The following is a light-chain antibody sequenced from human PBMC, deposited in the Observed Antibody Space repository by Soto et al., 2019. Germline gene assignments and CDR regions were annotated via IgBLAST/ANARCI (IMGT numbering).Light chain of an antibody. J-gene: IGLJ2*01. CDR2: YVS. CDR3: SSYTINSTIV. V-gene: IGLV2-14*03. CDR1: NSDIGGYNY. Sequence: QSALTQPASVSGSPGQSITISCTGTNSDIGGYNYVSWYQQHAGRAPKLVITYVSSRPAGISNRFSGSKSGNTASLTISGLQAEDEANYYCSSYTINSTIVFGGGTKVTVL.